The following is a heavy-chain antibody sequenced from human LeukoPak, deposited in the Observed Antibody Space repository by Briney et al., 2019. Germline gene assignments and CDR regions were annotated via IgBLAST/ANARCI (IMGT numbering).Heavy chain of an antibody. CDR3: AKGRDTIGYCSSTSCYFDY. CDR1: GFTFDDYA. CDR2: ISWNSGSI. Sequence: PGRSLRLSCAASGFTFDDYAMHWVRQAPGKGLEWVSGISWNSGSIGYADSVKGRFTISRDNAKNSLYLQMNSLRAEDMALYYCAKGRDTIGYCSSTSCYFDYWGQGTLVTVSS. D-gene: IGHD2-2*01. J-gene: IGHJ4*02. V-gene: IGHV3-9*03.